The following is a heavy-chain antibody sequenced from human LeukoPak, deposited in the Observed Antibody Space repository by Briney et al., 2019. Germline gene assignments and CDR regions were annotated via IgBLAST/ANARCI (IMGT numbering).Heavy chain of an antibody. CDR2: ITWNSGNI. J-gene: IGHJ4*02. CDR3: AKEDDIYSFDN. V-gene: IGHV3-9*01. Sequence: GGSLRLSCAASGFTFSSYAMSWVRQAPGKGLEWVSGITWNSGNIGYADSVRGRFTISRDNAKNSLYLQMNSLRAEDTALYYCAKEDDIYSFDNWGQGTLVTVSS. D-gene: IGHD3-9*01. CDR1: GFTFSSYA.